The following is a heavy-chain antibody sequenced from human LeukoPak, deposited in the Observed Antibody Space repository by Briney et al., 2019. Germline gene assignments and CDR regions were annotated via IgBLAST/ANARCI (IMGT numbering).Heavy chain of an antibody. CDR1: GYTFTSYG. J-gene: IGHJ6*02. CDR3: ARSGRYCSSTSCYQLGYYYYYGMDV. CDR2: ISTYNGNT. Sequence: ASVKVSCKASGYTFTSYGISWVRQAPGQGLEWMGWISTYNGNTNYAQRLQGRVTITADKSTSTAYMELSSLRSEDTAVYYCARSGRYCSSTSCYQLGYYYYYGMDVWGQGTTVTVSS. V-gene: IGHV1-18*01. D-gene: IGHD2-2*01.